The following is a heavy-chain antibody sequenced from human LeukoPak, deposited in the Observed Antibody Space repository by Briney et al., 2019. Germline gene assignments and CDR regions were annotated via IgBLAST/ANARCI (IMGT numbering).Heavy chain of an antibody. V-gene: IGHV3-23*01. Sequence: PGGSLRLPCAPSGFPYSIYAMRWVRHAPGRALEWVSSIRGSDNSTYYAHSVKGRFSISRENSKNTLYLQMNSLRADDTALYYWAKDLRGYSSALWGGGTLVTVSS. CDR3: AKDLRGYSSAL. J-gene: IGHJ4*02. CDR2: IRGSDNST. CDR1: GFPYSIYA. D-gene: IGHD5-12*01.